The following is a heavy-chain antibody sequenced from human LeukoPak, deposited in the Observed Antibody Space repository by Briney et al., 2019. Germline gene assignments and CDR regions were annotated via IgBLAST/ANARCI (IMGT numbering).Heavy chain of an antibody. Sequence: PSETLSLTCTVSGASASGGPYYWGWIRQPPGKGREWIGSIYSSGSTYYNASPQSRVTISIETSKNQISRRLNSVTAADTAIYYCAKSGGYGLIDYWGQGTLVTVSS. V-gene: IGHV4-39*01. CDR2: IYSSGST. J-gene: IGHJ4*02. D-gene: IGHD1-26*01. CDR1: GASASGGPYY. CDR3: AKSGGYGLIDY.